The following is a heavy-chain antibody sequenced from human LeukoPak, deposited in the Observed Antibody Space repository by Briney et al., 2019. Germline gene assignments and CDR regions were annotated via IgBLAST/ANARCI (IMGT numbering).Heavy chain of an antibody. V-gene: IGHV3-23*01. Sequence: GGSLRLSCAASGFTFNNYAMSWVRQAPGKGLEWVSGITSTGGTTYYADSVRGRFTFSRDNFDNTLHLQMDSLRAEDTALYYCAKDAYYFDTSDYPWGQGTLVTVS. CDR3: AKDAYYFDTSDYP. CDR2: ITSTGGTT. CDR1: GFTFNNYA. D-gene: IGHD3-22*01. J-gene: IGHJ1*01.